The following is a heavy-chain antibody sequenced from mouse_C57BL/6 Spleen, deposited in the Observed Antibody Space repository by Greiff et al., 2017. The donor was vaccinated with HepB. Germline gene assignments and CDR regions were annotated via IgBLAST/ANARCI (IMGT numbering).Heavy chain of an antibody. CDR1: GFTFSSYT. J-gene: IGHJ1*03. CDR2: ISGGGGNT. Sequence: DVMLVESGGGLVKPGGSLKLSCAASGFTFSSYTMSWVRQTPEKRLEWVATISGGGGNTYYPDSVKGRFTISRDNAKNTLYLQMSSLRSEDTALYYCASFVTTVVAKWYFDVWGTGTTVTVSS. D-gene: IGHD1-1*01. V-gene: IGHV5-9*01. CDR3: ASFVTTVVAKWYFDV.